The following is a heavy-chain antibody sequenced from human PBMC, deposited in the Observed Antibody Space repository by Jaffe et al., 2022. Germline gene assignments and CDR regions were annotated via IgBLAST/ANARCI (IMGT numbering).Heavy chain of an antibody. CDR2: IYYSGST. CDR1: GGSISSYY. D-gene: IGHD3-9*01. V-gene: IGHV4-59*01. J-gene: IGHJ4*02. CDR3: ARVGPQPYDILTGYLDY. Sequence: QVQLQESGPGLVKPSETLSLTCTVSGGSISSYYWSWIRQPPGKGLEWIGYIYYSGSTNYNPSLKSRVTISVDTSKNQFSLKLSSVTAADTAVYYCARVGPQPYDILTGYLDYWGQGTLVTVSS.